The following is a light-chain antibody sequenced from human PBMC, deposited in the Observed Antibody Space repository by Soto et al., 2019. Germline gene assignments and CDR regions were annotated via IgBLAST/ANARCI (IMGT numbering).Light chain of an antibody. CDR3: QQRSHWPT. V-gene: IGKV3-11*01. CDR1: QSVGSF. CDR2: DAS. Sequence: EIVLTQSPVTLSLSPGERATLSCRVSQSVGSFLAWYQQKPGQAPRLLISDASNRATGIPARFSGSGSGTDFTLTISSLEPEDFAVYYCQQRSHWPTFGQGTKVEIK. J-gene: IGKJ1*01.